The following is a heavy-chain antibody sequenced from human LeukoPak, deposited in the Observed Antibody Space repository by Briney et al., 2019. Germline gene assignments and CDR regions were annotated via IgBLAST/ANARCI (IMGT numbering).Heavy chain of an antibody. J-gene: IGHJ4*02. CDR2: ISWNSGSI. CDR1: GFTFDDYA. V-gene: IGHV3-9*01. CDR3: AKDREYDILTGYPGFDY. D-gene: IGHD3-9*01. Sequence: PGGSLRLSCAASGFTFDDYAMHWVRQAPGKGLEWVSGISWNSGSIGYADSVKGRFTISRDHAKNSLYLQMNSLRAEDTALYYCAKDREYDILTGYPGFDYWGQGTLVTVSS.